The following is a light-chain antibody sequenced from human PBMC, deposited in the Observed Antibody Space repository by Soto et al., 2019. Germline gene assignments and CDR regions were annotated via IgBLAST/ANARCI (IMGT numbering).Light chain of an antibody. CDR3: QKFNSYLWT. Sequence: DIQMTQSPSTLSASVGDRVTITCRASQSVSRLLAWYQQKPGKAPKLLIYKASSLESGAPSRFSGSGSGTEFTLTISILQPDDFATYYCQKFNSYLWTFGQGTKVEIK. CDR2: KAS. V-gene: IGKV1-5*03. CDR1: QSVSRL. J-gene: IGKJ1*01.